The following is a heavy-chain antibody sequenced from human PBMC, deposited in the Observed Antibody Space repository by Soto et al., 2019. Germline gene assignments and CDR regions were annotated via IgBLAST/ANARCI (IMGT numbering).Heavy chain of an antibody. CDR1: RDTFTDYY. V-gene: IGHV1-2*02. CDR2: INPNSGGT. J-gene: IGHJ4*02. D-gene: IGHD3-10*01. CDR3: ARGYGPAGGLVQ. Sequence: GASVKVSCKSSRDTFTDYYIHWVRQAPGQGLEWMGWINPNSGGTNSAQKFLGRITMTRDTSISSVYMDLSRLTSDDTAIYCCARGYGPAGGLVQWAQGTLVTVSS.